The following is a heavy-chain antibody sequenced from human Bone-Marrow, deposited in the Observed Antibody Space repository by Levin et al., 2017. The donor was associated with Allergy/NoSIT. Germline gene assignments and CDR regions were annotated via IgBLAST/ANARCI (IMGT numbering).Heavy chain of an antibody. D-gene: IGHD5-12*01. CDR1: GDSISSFF. J-gene: IGHJ4*02. Sequence: SQTLSLTCTVSGDSISSFFWSWIRQPPGKGLQWIGYMSFSGSTNFNPSLKSRVTISVDTSKNQFSLRLNSVTAADTAVYYCARATRSSLIYYFDYWGQGTQVTVSS. V-gene: IGHV4-59*01. CDR3: ARATRSSLIYYFDY. CDR2: MSFSGST.